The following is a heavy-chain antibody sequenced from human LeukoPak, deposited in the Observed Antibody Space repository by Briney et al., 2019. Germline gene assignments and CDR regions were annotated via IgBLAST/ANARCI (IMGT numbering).Heavy chain of an antibody. CDR1: GFLFDNFA. J-gene: IGHJ3*01. D-gene: IGHD3-10*02. Sequence: GGSLRLFCSASGFLFDNFAMIWVRGAPGEGLEWVSYVSGGGAKRHYSASVKGRFTISRDNSKNTLYLEMNSLRAEDTAMYYCAKCSANYYNDAFDVWGRGTMVTVSS. CDR2: VSGGGAKR. V-gene: IGHV3-23*01. CDR3: AKCSANYYNDAFDV.